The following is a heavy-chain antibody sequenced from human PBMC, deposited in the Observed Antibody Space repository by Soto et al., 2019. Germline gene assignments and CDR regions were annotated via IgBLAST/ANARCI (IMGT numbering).Heavy chain of an antibody. V-gene: IGHV3-23*01. J-gene: IGHJ3*02. CDR1: GFTFSSYA. Sequence: EVQLLESGGGLVQPGGSLRLSCAASGFTFSSYAMSWVRQTPGKGLEWVSTISGSGGNTYYADSVKGRFTISRDNSKNTLYLQMNSLRAEDTAAYYCAKVRGTVNPIGAFDIWGQGAMVTVSS. CDR3: AKVRGTVNPIGAFDI. D-gene: IGHD4-17*01. CDR2: ISGSGGNT.